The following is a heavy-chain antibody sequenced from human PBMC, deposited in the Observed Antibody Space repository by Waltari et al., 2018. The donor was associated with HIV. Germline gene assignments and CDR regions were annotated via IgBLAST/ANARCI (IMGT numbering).Heavy chain of an antibody. CDR2: ITWNSKIL. CDR3: AKVSCSRDRCFVGGAFDI. D-gene: IGHD2-2*01. J-gene: IGHJ3*02. Sequence: EVQLVESGGGLVQPGRSLRLSCAASGFTFDDYAMHWVRQAPGKGLEWVSGITWNSKILGYVDSVKGRFTVSRDNAKNSLYLQMDSLRAEDTAFYYCAKVSCSRDRCFVGGAFDIWGHGTLVTVSS. V-gene: IGHV3-9*01. CDR1: GFTFDDYA.